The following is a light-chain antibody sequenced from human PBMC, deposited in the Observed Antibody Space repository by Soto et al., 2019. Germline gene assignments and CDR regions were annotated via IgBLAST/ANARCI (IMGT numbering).Light chain of an antibody. V-gene: IGKV3-15*01. CDR3: QQYNNRPPDT. Sequence: EIVLTQSPGTLSLSPGESATLSCRASQSVGRNYLAWFRHKPDQAPRLLIYDASTRAAGIPARFSGSGSGTEFSLTISSLQSEDFAVYYCQQYNNRPPDTFGQGTKLEIK. CDR1: QSVGRN. J-gene: IGKJ2*01. CDR2: DAS.